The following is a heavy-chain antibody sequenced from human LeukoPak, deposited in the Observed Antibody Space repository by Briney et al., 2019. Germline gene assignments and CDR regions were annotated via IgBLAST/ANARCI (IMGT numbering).Heavy chain of an antibody. J-gene: IGHJ4*02. Sequence: PSETLSLTCTVSGVSIKSYYWTWLRQPAEKGLEWIGRIYTSGATDYNPSLKSRVTMSVDTSKNQFSLNLNSVTAADTALYYCARDLAGYSSGWAFDYWGQGILVTVSS. V-gene: IGHV4-4*07. D-gene: IGHD6-19*01. CDR3: ARDLAGYSSGWAFDY. CDR1: GVSIKSYY. CDR2: IYTSGAT.